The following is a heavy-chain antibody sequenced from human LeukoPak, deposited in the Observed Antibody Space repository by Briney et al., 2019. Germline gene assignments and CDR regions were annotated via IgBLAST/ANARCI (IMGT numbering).Heavy chain of an antibody. D-gene: IGHD1-7*01. V-gene: IGHV4-4*07. Sequence: ASETLSLTCTVSGGSISGYYWSWIRQPAGRGLEWIGRIYTSGTTNYNPSLKSRVTMSLDTSKNQFSLELTSVTAADTAVYYCARSLSAAGTWDYFDYWGQGTLVTVST. CDR1: GGSISGYY. CDR2: IYTSGTT. CDR3: ARSLSAAGTWDYFDY. J-gene: IGHJ4*02.